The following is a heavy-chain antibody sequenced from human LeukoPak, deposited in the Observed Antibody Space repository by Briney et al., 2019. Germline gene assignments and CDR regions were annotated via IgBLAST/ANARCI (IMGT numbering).Heavy chain of an antibody. D-gene: IGHD6-19*01. CDR3: ARVHSSGWYYFDY. J-gene: IGHJ4*02. CDR2: VYYSGST. CDR1: GGSISTYF. V-gene: IGHV4-59*01. Sequence: SETLSLTCTVSGGSISTYFWSWIRQPPGKGLEWIGYVYYSGSTNYNPSLKSRVTISVDTSKNQFSLKLTSVTVADTAVYYCARVHSSGWYYFDYWGQGTLVTVSS.